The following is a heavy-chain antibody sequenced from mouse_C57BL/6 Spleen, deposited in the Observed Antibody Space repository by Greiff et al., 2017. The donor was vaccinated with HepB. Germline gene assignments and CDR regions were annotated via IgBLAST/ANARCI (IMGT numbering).Heavy chain of an antibody. Sequence: VQLQESGAELARPGASVKLSCKASGYTFTSYGISWVKQRTGQGLEWIGEIYPRSGNTYYNEKFKGKATLTADKSSSTAYMELRSLTSEDSAVYFCARINYDYDEGFAYWGQGTLVTVSA. CDR2: IYPRSGNT. J-gene: IGHJ3*01. CDR1: GYTFTSYG. V-gene: IGHV1-81*01. CDR3: ARINYDYDEGFAY. D-gene: IGHD2-4*01.